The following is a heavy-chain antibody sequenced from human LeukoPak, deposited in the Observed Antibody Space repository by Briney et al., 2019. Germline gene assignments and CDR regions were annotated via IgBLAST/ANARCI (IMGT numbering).Heavy chain of an antibody. D-gene: IGHD3-9*01. CDR3: AKDQSGYDTLTGYGFDY. CDR2: VSGTDDIT. J-gene: IGHJ4*02. V-gene: IGHV3-23*01. Sequence: GGSLRLSCAASGFTFNNYGMHWVRQAPGKGLEWVSGVSGTDDITYYADSVKGRFTISRDNSKNTLYLQMNSLRVEDTAVYYCAKDQSGYDTLTGYGFDYWGQGTLVAVSS. CDR1: GFTFNNYG.